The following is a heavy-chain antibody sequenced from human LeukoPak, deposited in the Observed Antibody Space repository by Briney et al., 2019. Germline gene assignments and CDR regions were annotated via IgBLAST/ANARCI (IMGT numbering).Heavy chain of an antibody. CDR2: IIPIFGTA. J-gene: IGHJ4*02. CDR1: GGTFSSYA. V-gene: IGHV1-69*13. D-gene: IGHD3-10*01. CDR3: ARGDPTMVRGVATFDY. Sequence: SVKVSCRASGGTFSSYAISWVRQAPGQGLEWMGGIIPIFGTANYAQKFQGRVTITADESTSTAYMELSSLRSEDTAVYYCARGDPTMVRGVATFDYWGQGTLVTVSS.